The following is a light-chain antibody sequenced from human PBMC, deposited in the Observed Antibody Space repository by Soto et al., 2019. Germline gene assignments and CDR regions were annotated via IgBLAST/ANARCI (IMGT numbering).Light chain of an antibody. J-gene: IGKJ1*01. Sequence: DIQMTQSPSTLSASVGDRVTITCRASQSMSDWLAWYQQKPGIAPDLLIYRTSSLKSGVPSRFSGSGSGTEFTLTISSLQPEDSATYYCQQYYGYPWTFGQGTEVEVK. CDR2: RTS. CDR3: QQYYGYPWT. V-gene: IGKV1-5*03. CDR1: QSMSDW.